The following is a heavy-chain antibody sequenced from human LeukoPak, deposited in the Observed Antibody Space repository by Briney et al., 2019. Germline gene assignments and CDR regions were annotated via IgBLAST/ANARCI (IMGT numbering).Heavy chain of an antibody. CDR2: IYYSGST. V-gene: IGHV4-61*01. CDR1: GGSVSSGSYY. CDR3: AREGYGGNFDY. D-gene: IGHD4-23*01. Sequence: PSETLSLTCTVSGGSVSSGSYYWTWIRQPPGKGLEGIGYIYYSGSTNYNPSLKSRVTISVDTSKNQFSLKLSSVTAADTAVYYCAREGYGGNFDYWGQGTLVTVSS. J-gene: IGHJ4*02.